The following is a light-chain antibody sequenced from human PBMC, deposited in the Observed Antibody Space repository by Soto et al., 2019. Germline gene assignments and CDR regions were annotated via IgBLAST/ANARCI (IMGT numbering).Light chain of an antibody. Sequence: DIQMTQSPYSLSASVGDSVTITCRASQNIRTYLNWYQQKPGRAPKLLIHSASALPSGVPSRFSGSGSGTEFTRTMRGLQPADFATYYCHQGPSTPYTFCQGTQVESK. V-gene: IGKV1-39*01. J-gene: IGKJ2*01. CDR1: QNIRTY. CDR3: HQGPSTPYT. CDR2: SAS.